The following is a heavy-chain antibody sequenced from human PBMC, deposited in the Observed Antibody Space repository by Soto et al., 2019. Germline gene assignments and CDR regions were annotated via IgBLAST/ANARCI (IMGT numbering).Heavy chain of an antibody. CDR2: IYHSGST. CDR3: ASAGGLGAVAADY. D-gene: IGHD6-19*01. J-gene: IGHJ4*02. V-gene: IGHV4-30-2*01. Sequence: QLQLQESGSGLVKPSQTLSLTCAVSGGSISSGGYYWSWIRQPPGKGLEWIGYIYHSGSTYYNPYLKSRVTISVDRSKNQFSLKLSSVTAAETAVYYCASAGGLGAVAADYWGQGTLVTVSS. CDR1: GGSISSGGYY.